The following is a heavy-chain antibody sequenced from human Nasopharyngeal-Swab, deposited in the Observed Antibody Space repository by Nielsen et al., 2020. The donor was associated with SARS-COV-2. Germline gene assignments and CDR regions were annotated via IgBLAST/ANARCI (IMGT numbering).Heavy chain of an antibody. CDR3: AKQRGDTAMVFDF. CDR2: IHYSGNS. J-gene: IGHJ4*02. Sequence: WIRQPPGKGLEWIGTIHYSGNSFYNPSLRSRLSISVDTSKNQFSLQLSSVTAADTAVYYCAKQRGDTAMVFDFWGQGTLVTVSS. D-gene: IGHD5-18*01. V-gene: IGHV4-39*01.